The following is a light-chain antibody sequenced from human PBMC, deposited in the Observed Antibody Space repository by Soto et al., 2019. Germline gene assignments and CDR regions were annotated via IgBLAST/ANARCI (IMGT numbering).Light chain of an antibody. CDR3: QQFGSSWWT. J-gene: IGKJ1*01. CDR2: AIS. V-gene: IGKV3-20*01. Sequence: IVLTQSPGTLSASPGGRATLSCRSSETVYDRQLAWYQQRAGQAPRLLIYAISTRAAGIPDRFSGSGSGTDFTLTISRVEPADSAMYYCQQFGSSWWTFAQGTTVE. CDR1: ETVYDRQ.